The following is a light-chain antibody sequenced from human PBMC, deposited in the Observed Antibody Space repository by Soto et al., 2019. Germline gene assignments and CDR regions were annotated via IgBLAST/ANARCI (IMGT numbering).Light chain of an antibody. CDR2: GAS. CDR3: QQYNNWPPIT. Sequence: ETVMTQSACTLSASLGERATLSWRASQSVSIHLAWYQQKPGQAPRLLIYGASTRATGIPARFSGSGSGTEFTLTISSLQSQDFAVYYCQQYNNWPPITFGQGTRLEIK. CDR1: QSVSIH. V-gene: IGKV3-15*01. J-gene: IGKJ5*01.